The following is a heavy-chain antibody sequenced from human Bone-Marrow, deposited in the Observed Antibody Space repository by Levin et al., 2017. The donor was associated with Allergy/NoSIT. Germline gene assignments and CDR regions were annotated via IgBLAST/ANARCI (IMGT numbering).Heavy chain of an antibody. CDR1: GYTFIGYY. Sequence: ASVKVSCKASGYTFIGYYMHWVRQAPGQGLEWMGPINPNSGGTNYAQKFQGRVTMTRDTSISTGYLELSRLRSDDTAVYYCASSDYGDYTPGYWCQGTLVTVSS. CDR3: ASSDYGDYTPGY. CDR2: INPNSGGT. D-gene: IGHD4-17*01. J-gene: IGHJ4*02. V-gene: IGHV1-2*06.